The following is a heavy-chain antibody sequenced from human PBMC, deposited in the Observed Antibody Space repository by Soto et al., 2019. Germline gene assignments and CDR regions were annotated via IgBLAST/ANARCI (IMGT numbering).Heavy chain of an antibody. CDR3: ARALDFWSGYLSD. CDR2: ISGGTTI. D-gene: IGHD3-3*01. Sequence: GGSLRLSCAASGFTFSSYEMNWVRQAPGKGLEWVSYISGGTTIYYADSVKGRFTISRDNAKNSLDLQMNSLRADDTAIYYCARALDFWSGYLSDWGQGTLVTVSS. J-gene: IGHJ4*02. CDR1: GFTFSSYE. V-gene: IGHV3-48*03.